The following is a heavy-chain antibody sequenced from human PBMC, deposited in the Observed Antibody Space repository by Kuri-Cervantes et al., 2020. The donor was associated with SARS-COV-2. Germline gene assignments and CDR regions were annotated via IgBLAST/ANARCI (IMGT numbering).Heavy chain of an antibody. CDR1: GGSISSSDYY. D-gene: IGHD2-2*01. V-gene: IGHV4-39*07. Sequence: SETLSLTCTVSGGSISSSDYYWDWIRQPPGKGLEWIGSIYYSGSTYNNPSLRSRVYISLDTSKNQFFLNVTSVTAADTAVYYCSRSRAPAAAALWGQGTMVTVSS. CDR2: IYYSGST. CDR3: SRSRAPAAAAL. J-gene: IGHJ3*01.